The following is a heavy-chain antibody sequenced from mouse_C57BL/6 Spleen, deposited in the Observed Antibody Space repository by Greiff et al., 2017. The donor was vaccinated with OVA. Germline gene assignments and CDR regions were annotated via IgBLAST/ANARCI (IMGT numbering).Heavy chain of an antibody. CDR1: GFTFSDYG. CDR3: ARRGYYDYDDGDYYAMDY. V-gene: IGHV5-17*01. D-gene: IGHD2-4*01. CDR2: ISSGSSTI. J-gene: IGHJ4*01. Sequence: EVQRVESGGGLVKPGGSLKLSCAASGFTFSDYGMHWVRQAPEKGLEWVAYISSGSSTIYYADTVKGRFTISRDNAKNTLFLQMTSLRSEDTAMYYCARRGYYDYDDGDYYAMDYWGQGTSVTVSS.